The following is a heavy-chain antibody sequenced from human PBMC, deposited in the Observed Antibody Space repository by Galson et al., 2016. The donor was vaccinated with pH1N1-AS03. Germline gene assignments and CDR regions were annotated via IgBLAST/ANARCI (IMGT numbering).Heavy chain of an antibody. CDR3: ARESRGVGAIEVGFDP. V-gene: IGHV3-30*01. Sequence: SLRLSCAASGFTLSHYGMHWVRQAPGKGLECVAVVSYDGSNKYHGDSVKGRFTISRDNSKNTLFLQVNGLRPEDTGVYYCARESRGVGAIEVGFDPWGQGTLVTVSS. CDR1: GFTLSHYG. J-gene: IGHJ5*02. D-gene: IGHD1-26*01. CDR2: VSYDGSNK.